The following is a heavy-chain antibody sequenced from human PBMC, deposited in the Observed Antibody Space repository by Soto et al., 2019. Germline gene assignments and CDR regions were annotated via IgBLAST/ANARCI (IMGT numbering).Heavy chain of an antibody. D-gene: IGHD6-19*01. Sequence: ASVKVSCKASGYTFTSYDINWVRQATGQGLEWMGWMNPNSGNTGYAQKFQGRVTMTRNTSISTAYMELSSLRSGDTAVYYCARSRSSGWYGGWFDPRGQGTLVTVSS. J-gene: IGHJ5*02. CDR1: GYTFTSYD. CDR2: MNPNSGNT. CDR3: ARSRSSGWYGGWFDP. V-gene: IGHV1-8*01.